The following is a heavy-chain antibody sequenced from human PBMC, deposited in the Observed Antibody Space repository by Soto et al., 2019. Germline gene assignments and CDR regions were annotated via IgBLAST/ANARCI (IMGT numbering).Heavy chain of an antibody. D-gene: IGHD3-22*01. CDR3: ATDLHSSGYPSYFDY. CDR1: GFSFSNSE. V-gene: IGHV3-48*03. CDR2: MTGSGSAI. J-gene: IGHJ4*02. Sequence: EVQLVESGGGLVQPGGSLRLSCAASGFSFSNSEMNWIRQAPGKGLEWVSHMTGSGSAIYYADSVKGRFTISRDNAKNTVYLQMNSLRAEDTAVYYCATDLHSSGYPSYFDYWGAGTLVTVSS.